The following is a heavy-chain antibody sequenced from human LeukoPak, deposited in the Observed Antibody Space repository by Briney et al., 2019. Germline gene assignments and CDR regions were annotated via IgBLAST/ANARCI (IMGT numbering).Heavy chain of an antibody. CDR1: GGSFSGYY. CDR3: ARVILRGPATWLPRDYYYGMDV. D-gene: IGHD1-26*01. CDR2: INHSGST. V-gene: IGHV4-34*01. Sequence: SETLSLTCAVYGGSFSGYYWSWIRQPPGKGLEWIGEINHSGSTNYNPSLKSRVTISVDTSKNQFSLKLSSVTAADTAVYYCARVILRGPATWLPRDYYYGMDVWGQGTTVTVSS. J-gene: IGHJ6*02.